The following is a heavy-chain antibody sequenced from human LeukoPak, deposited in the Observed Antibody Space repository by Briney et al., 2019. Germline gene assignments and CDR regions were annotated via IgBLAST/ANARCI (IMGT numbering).Heavy chain of an antibody. V-gene: IGHV3-21*06. CDR2: INSSSSYK. J-gene: IGHJ4*02. CDR1: GFTFSAYG. Sequence: PGGSLRLSCAASGFTFSAYGMNWVRQAPGKGLEWVSSINSSSSYKFYAASVKGRFTISRDNAKNSLYLQLNGLRAEDTAVYYCARDGIYHDGRGYNTYPGDYWGQGTLVTVSS. D-gene: IGHD3-22*01. CDR3: ARDGIYHDGRGYNTYPGDY.